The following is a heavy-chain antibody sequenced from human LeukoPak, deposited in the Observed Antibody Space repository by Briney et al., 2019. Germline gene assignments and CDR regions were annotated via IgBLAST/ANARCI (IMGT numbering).Heavy chain of an antibody. V-gene: IGHV3-20*04. Sequence: GGSLRLSCAASGFSFDDLGMTWVRQVPGKGLEWVAGINWNGASTGYADSVRGRFTISRDNAKNSLYLQMNSLRAEDTALYYCARAVCPTIRFCDSSYFMDVWGKGTTVNVS. CDR2: INWNGAST. CDR3: ARAVCPTIRFCDSSYFMDV. D-gene: IGHD6-6*01. CDR1: GFSFDDLG. J-gene: IGHJ6*03.